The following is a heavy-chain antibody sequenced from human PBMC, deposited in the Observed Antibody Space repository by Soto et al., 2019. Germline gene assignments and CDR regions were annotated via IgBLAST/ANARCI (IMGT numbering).Heavy chain of an antibody. CDR3: AKIEGESSIFGVVIISGLVDY. Sequence: GGSLRLSCAASGFTFSSYAMSWVRQAPGKGLEWVSAISGSGGSTYYADSVKGRFTISRDNSKNTLYLQMNSLRAEDMAVYYCAKIEGESSIFGVVIISGLVDYWGQGTLVTVSS. CDR1: GFTFSSYA. J-gene: IGHJ4*02. V-gene: IGHV3-23*01. CDR2: ISGSGGST. D-gene: IGHD3-3*01.